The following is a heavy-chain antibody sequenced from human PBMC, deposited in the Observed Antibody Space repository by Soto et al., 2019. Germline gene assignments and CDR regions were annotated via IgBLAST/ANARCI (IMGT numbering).Heavy chain of an antibody. CDR3: TTGLYRVGATQYDY. V-gene: IGHV3-15*07. J-gene: IGHJ4*02. Sequence: EVQLVESGGGLVKPGGSLRLSCAASGFTFSNAWMNWVRQAPGKGLEWVGRIKSKTDGGTTDYAAPVKGRFTISREDSKNTLYLQMNSLKTEDTAVYYCTTGLYRVGATQYDYWGQGTLVTVSS. CDR1: GFTFSNAW. CDR2: IKSKTDGGTT. D-gene: IGHD1-26*01.